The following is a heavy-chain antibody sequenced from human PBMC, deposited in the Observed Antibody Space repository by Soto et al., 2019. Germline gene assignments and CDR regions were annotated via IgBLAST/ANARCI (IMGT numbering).Heavy chain of an antibody. V-gene: IGHV3-7*03. CDR3: VKDGGYCSSSTCYSPRNHYFDS. CDR2: IKFDGSEK. D-gene: IGHD2-2*01. Sequence: GSLRLSCEASGFTFSDYWMSWVRQAPGKEPEWVANIKFDGSEKQYVDSVRGRFTISRDNSRNSLFLQMNSLRVGDTAVYYCVKDGGYCSSSTCYSPRNHYFDSWGQGTLVTVSS. CDR1: GFTFSDYW. J-gene: IGHJ4*02.